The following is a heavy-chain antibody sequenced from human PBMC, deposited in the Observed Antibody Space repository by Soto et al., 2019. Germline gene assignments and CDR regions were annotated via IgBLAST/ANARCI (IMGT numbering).Heavy chain of an antibody. CDR2: INHSGST. CDR3: ARATYYYGSGSYYSQRYYYYYGMDV. CDR1: GGNFRGYG. D-gene: IGHD3-10*01. V-gene: IGHV4-34*01. Sequence: SETQSLPSTVYGGNFRGYGWSWIRQPPGKGLEWIGEINHSGSTNYNPSLKSRVTISVDTSKNQFSLKLSSVTAADTAVYYCARATYYYGSGSYYSQRYYYYYGMDVWGQGTTVTVSS. J-gene: IGHJ6*02.